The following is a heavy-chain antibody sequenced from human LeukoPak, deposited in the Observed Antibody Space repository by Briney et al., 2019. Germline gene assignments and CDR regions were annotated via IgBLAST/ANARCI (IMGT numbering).Heavy chain of an antibody. Sequence: GGSLRLSCAASGFTFSDYYMSWIRRAPGKGLEWVSYISSSGSTIYYADSVKGRFTISRDNAKNSLYLQMNSLRAEDTAVYYCARASGRLRLSWFDPWGQGTLVTVSS. CDR2: ISSSGSTI. J-gene: IGHJ5*02. CDR3: ARASGRLRLSWFDP. CDR1: GFTFSDYY. V-gene: IGHV3-11*01. D-gene: IGHD4-17*01.